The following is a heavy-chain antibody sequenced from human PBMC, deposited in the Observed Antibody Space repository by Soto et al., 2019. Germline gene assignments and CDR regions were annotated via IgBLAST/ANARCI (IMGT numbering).Heavy chain of an antibody. CDR1: GFTFSSYG. CDR2: ISYDGSLK. Sequence: QVHLVESGGGVAQPGRSLRLSCAASGFTFSSYGMHWVRQAPGKGLEWVAIISYDGSLKYYADSVKGRFTISRDNSKSALYRQMNSLRPEDTAVYYCAKDFKVSGSYYGSLNYYYGMDVGGQGTTVIVSS. CDR3: AKDFKVSGSYYGSLNYYYGMDV. D-gene: IGHD3-10*01. V-gene: IGHV3-30*18. J-gene: IGHJ6*02.